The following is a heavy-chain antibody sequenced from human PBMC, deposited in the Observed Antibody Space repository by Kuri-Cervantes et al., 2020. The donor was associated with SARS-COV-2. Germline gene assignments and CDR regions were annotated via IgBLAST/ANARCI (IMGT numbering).Heavy chain of an antibody. J-gene: IGHJ4*02. CDR1: GFTFSSYW. Sequence: GESPKISCAASGFTFSSYWMSWVRQAPGKGLEWVANIKQDGSEKYYVDSVKGRFTISRDNAKNSLYLQMNSLRAEDTAVYYCARWGVYYFDYWGQGTLVTVSS. D-gene: IGHD3-16*01. CDR2: IKQDGSEK. CDR3: ARWGVYYFDY. V-gene: IGHV3-7*01.